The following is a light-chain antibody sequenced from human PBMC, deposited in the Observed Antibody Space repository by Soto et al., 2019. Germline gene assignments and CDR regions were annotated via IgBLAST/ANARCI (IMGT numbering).Light chain of an antibody. CDR1: SSDVGAYHS. V-gene: IGLV2-14*03. CDR2: DVS. Sequence: QPASVSGSPGQSFTISCTGTSSDVGAYHSVSWYQQHPGKAPKLIIFDVSNRPSGVSNRFSGSKSGNTASLTISGLQAEDEADYYCSSFTDTGTVMFGGGTQLTVL. CDR3: SSFTDTGTVM. J-gene: IGLJ3*02.